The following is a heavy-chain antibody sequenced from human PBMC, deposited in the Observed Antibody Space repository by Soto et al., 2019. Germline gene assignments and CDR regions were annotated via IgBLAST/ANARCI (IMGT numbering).Heavy chain of an antibody. CDR3: TKEHSNYPDNWFDP. Sequence: PGGSLRLSCAASGFSFSNYAMSWVRQAPGTGLEWVSAIDSGGGSTYYAASVKGRFSISRDNSMNTLYLQMNSLRAEDTVIYYCTKEHSNYPDNWFDPWGQGTLVTVSS. J-gene: IGHJ5*02. D-gene: IGHD4-4*01. CDR1: GFSFSNYA. V-gene: IGHV3-23*01. CDR2: IDSGGGST.